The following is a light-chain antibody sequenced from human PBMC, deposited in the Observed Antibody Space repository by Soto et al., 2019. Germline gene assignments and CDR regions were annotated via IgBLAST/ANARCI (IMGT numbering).Light chain of an antibody. V-gene: IGLV2-11*01. CDR2: DVS. CDR3: CSYVGSYTWV. Sequence: QSALTQPRSVSGSPGQSVTISCTGTSSDVGGYNYVSWYQQHPGKDPKLMIYDVSKRPSGVPDRFSGSKSGNTASLTISGLQAEDEADYYCCSYVGSYTWVFGGGTKLTVL. CDR1: SSDVGGYNY. J-gene: IGLJ3*02.